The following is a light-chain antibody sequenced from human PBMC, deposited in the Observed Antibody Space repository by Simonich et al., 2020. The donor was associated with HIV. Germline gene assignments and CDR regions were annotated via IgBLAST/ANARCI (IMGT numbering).Light chain of an antibody. J-gene: IGKJ1*01. Sequence: DIQMTQSPSTLSASVGDRVTITCRASQRINNWLAWYQQKPGKAPKLLIYKASTLKSGVPSTFSGSGSGTEFTLTISSLQPDDFATYYCQQYNSHFPTFGQGTKVEIK. CDR3: QQYNSHFPT. CDR1: QRINNW. CDR2: KAS. V-gene: IGKV1-5*03.